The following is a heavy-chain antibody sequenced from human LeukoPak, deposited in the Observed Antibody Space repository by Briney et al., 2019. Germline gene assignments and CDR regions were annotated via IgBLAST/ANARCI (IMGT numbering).Heavy chain of an antibody. J-gene: IGHJ3*02. CDR3: AYSQGIAVSDAFDI. V-gene: IGHV1-18*01. CDR2: ISAYTGNT. CDR1: GYTFTSYA. Sequence: ASVKVSCKASGYTFTSYAMNWVRQAPGQWLEWMGWISAYTGNTNYAQKLQGRVTMTTDTSTSTAYMELRSLRSDDTAVYYCAYSQGIAVSDAFDIWGQGTMVTVSS. D-gene: IGHD6-19*01.